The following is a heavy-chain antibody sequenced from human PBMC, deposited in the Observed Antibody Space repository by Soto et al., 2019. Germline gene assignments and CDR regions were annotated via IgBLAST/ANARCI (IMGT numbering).Heavy chain of an antibody. Sequence: EVQLVESGGGLVQPGGSLRLSCADSVLTVSANPMSWVRQAPGKGLEWVSVIYTGGGTHYADSVKGRFTISRDNSKNTVNLQMNSLRPEDTAVSSCARDRSGHWGQGTLVTVSS. J-gene: IGHJ4*02. CDR3: ARDRSGH. CDR1: VLTVSANP. CDR2: IYTGGGT. V-gene: IGHV3-66*01.